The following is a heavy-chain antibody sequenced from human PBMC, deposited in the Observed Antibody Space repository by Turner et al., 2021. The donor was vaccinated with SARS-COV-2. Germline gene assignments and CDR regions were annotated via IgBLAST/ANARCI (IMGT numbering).Heavy chain of an antibody. V-gene: IGHV1-69*10. CDR3: ARGPPGDDFWSGYRPNWFDP. D-gene: IGHD3-3*01. J-gene: IGHJ5*02. CDR2: IIPILGMT. Sequence: QVQLVQSGAEVKKPGSSLKVSCKASGGTFSTYAISWVRQAPGQGLEWMGGIIPILGMTNYAQKFQGRVTITADKSTSTAYMELSSLRSEDTAVYYCARGPPGDDFWSGYRPNWFDPWGQGTLVTVSS. CDR1: GGTFSTYA.